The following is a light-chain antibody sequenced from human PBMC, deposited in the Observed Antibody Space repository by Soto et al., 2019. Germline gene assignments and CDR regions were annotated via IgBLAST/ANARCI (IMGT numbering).Light chain of an antibody. J-gene: IGKJ5*01. CDR3: QQYNNWPPIT. CDR2: HAI. CDR1: QSISGN. Sequence: VMTQSPATLSVSPGERATLPCRASQSISGNLAWYQQKPGQAPRLLIYHAIARATGIPTRFSGSGSGTEFTLTISSLQSEDFAVYYCQQYNNWPPITFGQGTRLAIK. V-gene: IGKV3-15*01.